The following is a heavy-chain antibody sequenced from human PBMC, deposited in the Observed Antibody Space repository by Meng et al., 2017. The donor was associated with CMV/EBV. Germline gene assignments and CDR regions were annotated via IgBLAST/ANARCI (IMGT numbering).Heavy chain of an antibody. J-gene: IGHJ4*02. D-gene: IGHD2-2*01. CDR3: TSIIVVVPS. V-gene: IGHV3-49*04. Sequence: LRLSCTASGFTFGDYAMSWVRQAPGKGLEWVGFIRSKAYGGTTEYAASVKGRFTISRDDSKSIAYLQMNSLKTEDTAVYYCTSIIVVVPSWGQGTLVTVSS. CDR1: GFTFGDYA. CDR2: IRSKAYGGTT.